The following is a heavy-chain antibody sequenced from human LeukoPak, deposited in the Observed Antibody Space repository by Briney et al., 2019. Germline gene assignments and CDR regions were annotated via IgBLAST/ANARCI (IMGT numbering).Heavy chain of an antibody. CDR1: GFTFTVYY. D-gene: IGHD2-21*02. J-gene: IGHJ4*02. Sequence: VASVKVSCKASGFTFTVYYIHWVRQAPGQGLEWMGYINPHSGGTSSPQKFQGRVTMTTDTSISAAYMELSSLISDDTAMYYCVREGNELLSKNFDYWGQGTLVTVSS. CDR2: INPHSGGT. V-gene: IGHV1-2*02. CDR3: VREGNELLSKNFDY.